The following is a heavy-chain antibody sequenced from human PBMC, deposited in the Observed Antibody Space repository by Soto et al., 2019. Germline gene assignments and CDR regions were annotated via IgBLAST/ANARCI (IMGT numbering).Heavy chain of an antibody. D-gene: IGHD1-20*01. V-gene: IGHV4-39*01. Sequence: PSETLSLTCAVSGGSISGSYYYWAWLRQSPGKGPEWIGSVFYTGFTSYNPSLESRVSVSVDTSKSQFSLKLSAVTAADTYVYYCATSQKGYNWNYFDHWGQGALVTVS. CDR1: GGSISGSYYY. CDR3: ATSQKGYNWNYFDH. CDR2: VFYTGFT. J-gene: IGHJ4*02.